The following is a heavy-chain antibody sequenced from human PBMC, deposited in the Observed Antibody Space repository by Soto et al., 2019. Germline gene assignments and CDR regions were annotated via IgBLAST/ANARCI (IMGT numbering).Heavy chain of an antibody. CDR1: GGSISSYY. Sequence: SETLSLTCTVSGGSISSYYWSWIRQPPGKGLEWIGYIYYSGSTNYNPSLKSRVTISVDTSKNQFSLKLSSVTAADTAVYYCARQSGYYDILTGYYKGPVDVWGQGTTVTVS. J-gene: IGHJ6*02. D-gene: IGHD3-9*01. CDR3: ARQSGYYDILTGYYKGPVDV. V-gene: IGHV4-59*08. CDR2: IYYSGST.